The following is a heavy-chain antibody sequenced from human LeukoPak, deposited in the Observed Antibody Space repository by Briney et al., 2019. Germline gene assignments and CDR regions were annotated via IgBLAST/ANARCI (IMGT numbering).Heavy chain of an antibody. CDR1: GGSISSYY. J-gene: IGHJ4*02. Sequence: PSETLSLTCTVSGGSISSYYWSWIRQPPGKGLEWIGYIYYSGSTNYNPSLKSRVTISVDTSKNQFSLKLSSVTAADTAVYYCARARVAGAGYYFDFWGQGTLVTVSS. V-gene: IGHV4-59*01. CDR3: ARARVAGAGYYFDF. D-gene: IGHD6-19*01. CDR2: IYYSGST.